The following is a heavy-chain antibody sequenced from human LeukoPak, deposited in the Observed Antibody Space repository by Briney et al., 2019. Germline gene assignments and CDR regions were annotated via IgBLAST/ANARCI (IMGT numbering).Heavy chain of an antibody. J-gene: IGHJ5*02. CDR3: ARVPLMRYFDWLYTDNWFDP. CDR2: ISAYSGNT. D-gene: IGHD3-9*01. Sequence: GASVKVSCKASGYTFTSYGISWVRQAPGQGLEWMGWISAYSGNTNYAQKLQGRVTMTTDTSTSTAYMELRSLRSDDTAVYYCARVPLMRYFDWLYTDNWFDPWGQGTLVTVSS. CDR1: GYTFTSYG. V-gene: IGHV1-18*01.